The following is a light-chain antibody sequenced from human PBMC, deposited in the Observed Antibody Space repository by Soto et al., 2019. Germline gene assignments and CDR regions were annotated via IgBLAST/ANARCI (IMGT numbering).Light chain of an antibody. V-gene: IGKV3-20*01. CDR1: QSVDRNS. CDR2: GAS. CDR3: HQYGTSPPYT. J-gene: IGKJ2*01. Sequence: IVLTKSPGTLSLSRGDRATLSCRASQSVDRNSLAWYQHKRGQPPRLLIYGASNRATGIPHRFSGSGSGTDFTLTIKRLEPEDFALYSCHQYGTSPPYTFSQGTTLEIK.